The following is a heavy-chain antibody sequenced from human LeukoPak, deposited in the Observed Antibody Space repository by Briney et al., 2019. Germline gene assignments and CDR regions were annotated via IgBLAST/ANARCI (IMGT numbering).Heavy chain of an antibody. CDR3: AKVAYVIVVVNLIDAFDI. V-gene: IGHV3-23*01. D-gene: IGHD3-22*01. CDR2: ISGSGGST. Sequence: QPGGSLRLSCAASGFTFSSYAMSWVRQAPGKGLEWVSAISGSGGSTYYADSVKGRFTISRDNSKNTLYLQMNSLRAEDTAVYYCAKVAYVIVVVNLIDAFDIWGQGTMVTVSS. J-gene: IGHJ3*02. CDR1: GFTFSSYA.